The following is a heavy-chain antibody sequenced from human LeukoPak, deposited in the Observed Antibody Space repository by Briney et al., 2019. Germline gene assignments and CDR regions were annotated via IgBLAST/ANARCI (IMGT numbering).Heavy chain of an antibody. J-gene: IGHJ6*02. CDR1: GGSFSGYY. V-gene: IGHV4-34*01. CDR2: INHSGST. D-gene: IGHD3-10*01. CDR3: ARGQRGAPGSGGGYYGMDV. Sequence: SETLSLTCAVYGGSFSGYYWSWIRQPPGKGLEWIGEINHSGSTNYNPSLKSRVTISVDTSKNQFSLKLSSVTAADTAVYYCARGQRGAPGSGGGYYGMDVWGQGTTVTVSS.